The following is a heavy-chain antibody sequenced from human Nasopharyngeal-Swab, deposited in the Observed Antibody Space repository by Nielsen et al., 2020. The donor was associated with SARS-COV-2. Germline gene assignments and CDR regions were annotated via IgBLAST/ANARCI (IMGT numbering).Heavy chain of an antibody. CDR1: GYSFRTYG. CDR3: AKDLRGPYCF. V-gene: IGHV3-23*01. J-gene: IGHJ4*02. D-gene: IGHD2-8*02. CDR2: IVGSGDISGSGGNT. Sequence: GESLKISCVASGYSFRTYGMSWVRQAPGKGLEWVAAIVGSGDISGSGGNTYYADSVKGRFTISRDNSKNTLSLQMNSLRAEDTAVYYCAKDLRGPYCFWGQGTLVTVSS.